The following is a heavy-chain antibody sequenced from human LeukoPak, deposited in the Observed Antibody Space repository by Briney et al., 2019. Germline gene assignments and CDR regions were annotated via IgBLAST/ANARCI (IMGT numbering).Heavy chain of an antibody. CDR2: IIPIFGTA. D-gene: IGHD2-21*02. Sequence: SVEVSCKASGGTFTSYAISWVRQAPGQGLEWMGWIIPIFGTANYAQKFQGRVTITTDESTSTAYMELSSLRSEDTAVYYCARVGYCGGDCYPYVMDVWGQGTTVTVSS. CDR1: GGTFTSYA. CDR3: ARVGYCGGDCYPYVMDV. V-gene: IGHV1-69*05. J-gene: IGHJ6*02.